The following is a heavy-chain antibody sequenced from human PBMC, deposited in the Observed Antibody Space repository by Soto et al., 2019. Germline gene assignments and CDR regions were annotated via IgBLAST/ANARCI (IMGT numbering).Heavy chain of an antibody. J-gene: IGHJ6*02. Sequence: GASLKISCTRPGYSFNSYWIRSVCQMPGKGLEWMGIIYPGDSDTIYSPSFQGQVTISADKSISTAYLQWSSLKASDTAMYYCARQDPYYGMDVWGQGTTVTDSS. V-gene: IGHV5-51*01. CDR3: ARQDPYYGMDV. CDR2: IYPGDSDT. CDR1: GYSFNSYW.